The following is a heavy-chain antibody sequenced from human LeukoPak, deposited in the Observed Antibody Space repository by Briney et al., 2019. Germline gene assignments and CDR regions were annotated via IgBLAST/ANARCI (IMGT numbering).Heavy chain of an antibody. CDR1: GYTFTSYG. D-gene: IGHD2-15*01. CDR2: ISAYNGNT. V-gene: IGHV1-18*01. Sequence: GASVKVSCKASGYTFTSYGISWVRQAPGQGLEWMGWISAYNGNTNYAQKLQGRVTMTTDTSTSTAYMELRSLGSDDTAVYYCARFYCSGGSCYGDLSRNYYHGMDVWGQGTTVTVSS. J-gene: IGHJ6*02. CDR3: ARFYCSGGSCYGDLSRNYYHGMDV.